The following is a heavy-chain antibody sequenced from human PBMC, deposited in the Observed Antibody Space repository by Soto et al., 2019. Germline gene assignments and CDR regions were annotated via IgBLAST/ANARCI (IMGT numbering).Heavy chain of an antibody. D-gene: IGHD3-10*01. CDR2: ISAYNGNT. J-gene: IGHJ4*02. Sequence: QVQPVQSGAEVKKPGASVKVSCKASGYTFTNYDISWVRQAPGQGLEWMGWISAYNGNTNSAQKLQGRVTMTTDTSTSTAYMELRSLRSDDTAVYYCARIRSAVRDLDYWGQGTLVTVSS. V-gene: IGHV1-18*01. CDR3: ARIRSAVRDLDY. CDR1: GYTFTNYD.